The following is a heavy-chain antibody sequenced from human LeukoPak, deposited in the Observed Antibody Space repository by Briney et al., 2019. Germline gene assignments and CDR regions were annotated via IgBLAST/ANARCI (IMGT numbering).Heavy chain of an antibody. D-gene: IGHD6-19*01. J-gene: IGHJ3*02. V-gene: IGHV3-33*01. CDR3: ARGYSSGRYGFDI. CDR2: IWYDGSNK. Sequence: GGSLRLSCAASGFTFSSYGMHWVRQAPGKGLEWVAVIWYDGSNKYYADSVKGRFTISRDNSKNTLYLQMNSLRAEDTAVYYCARGYSSGRYGFDIWGQGTMVTVSS. CDR1: GFTFSSYG.